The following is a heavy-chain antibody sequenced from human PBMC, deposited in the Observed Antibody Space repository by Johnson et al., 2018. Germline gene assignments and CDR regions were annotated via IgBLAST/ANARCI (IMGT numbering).Heavy chain of an antibody. Sequence: QVQLVQSGAEVKEAGASVRVSCKASGYNFNNHDINWVRQATGQGLEWLGWMNPNSESAGYAQKFQGRATMTRNTSINTAYRERSSLRSADTAMYYCASGPDYGGSSNWFDPWGQGTLVTVSS. CDR3: ASGPDYGGSSNWFDP. V-gene: IGHV1-8*01. CDR2: MNPNSESA. D-gene: IGHD4/OR15-4a*01. CDR1: GYNFNNHD. J-gene: IGHJ5*02.